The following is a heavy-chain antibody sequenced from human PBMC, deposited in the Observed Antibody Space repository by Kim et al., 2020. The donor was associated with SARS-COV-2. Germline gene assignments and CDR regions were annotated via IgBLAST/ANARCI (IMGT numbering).Heavy chain of an antibody. V-gene: IGHV4-39*01. CDR2: IYYSGST. CDR3: ARPGQQLVQSHPPGAFDY. Sequence: SETLSLTCTVSGGSISSSSYYWGWIRQPPGKGLEWIGSIYYSGSTYYNPSLKSRVTISVDTSKNQFSLKLSSVTAADTAVYYCARPGQQLVQSHPPGAFDYWGQGTLVTVSS. J-gene: IGHJ4*02. CDR1: GGSISSSSYY. D-gene: IGHD6-13*01.